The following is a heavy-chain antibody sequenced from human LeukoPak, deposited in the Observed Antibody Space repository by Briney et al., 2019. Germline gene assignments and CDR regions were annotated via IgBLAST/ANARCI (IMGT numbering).Heavy chain of an antibody. V-gene: IGHV3-11*01. CDR2: ISSSGSTI. CDR1: GFTFSDYY. D-gene: IGHD3-22*01. CDR3: ARDQEYYYDSSAYLV. J-gene: IGHJ4*02. Sequence: GGSLRLSCAASGFTFSDYYMSWIRQAPGKGLEWVSYISSSGSTIYYADSVKGRFTISRDNAKNSLYLQMNSLRAEDTAVYYCARDQEYYYDSSAYLVWGQGTLVTVSS.